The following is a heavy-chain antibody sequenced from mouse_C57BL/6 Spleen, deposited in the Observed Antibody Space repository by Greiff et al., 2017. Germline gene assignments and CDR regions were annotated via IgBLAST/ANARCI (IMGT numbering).Heavy chain of an antibody. Sequence: VQLQQSGAELVKPGASVKISCKASGYAFSSYWMNWVKQRPGKGLEWIGQLYPGDGDTNYNGKFKGKATLTADKSSSAAYMQLSSRTSEDSAVYFCARGGTGRYFDVWGTGTTVTVAS. J-gene: IGHJ1*03. CDR3: ARGGTGRYFDV. CDR1: GYAFSSYW. V-gene: IGHV1-80*01. D-gene: IGHD4-1*01. CDR2: LYPGDGDT.